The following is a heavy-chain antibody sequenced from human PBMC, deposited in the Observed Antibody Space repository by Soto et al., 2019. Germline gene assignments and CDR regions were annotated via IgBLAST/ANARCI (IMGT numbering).Heavy chain of an antibody. CDR1: IGSISNVGDC. J-gene: IGHJ4*02. D-gene: IGHD4-4*01. Sequence: TSHTLCLPHSVLIGSISNVGDCWHCSSPHPGKGLEWIGDIYYSGSTYYNPSLKIRVTISVDMSKSQFSLKLSSVTAADTALYYSENVVGGDYTFLDFWVQGTLVIVFS. CDR3: ENVVGGDYTFLDF. CDR2: IYYSGST. V-gene: IGHV4-31*03.